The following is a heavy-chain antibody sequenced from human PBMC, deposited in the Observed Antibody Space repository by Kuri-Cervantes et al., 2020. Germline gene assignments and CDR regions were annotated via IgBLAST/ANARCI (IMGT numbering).Heavy chain of an antibody. D-gene: IGHD2-8*01. CDR3: ARRMGTYYGMDV. CDR1: GYSFTSYW. Sequence: GSLRLSCKGSGYSFTSYWIGWVRQMPGKGLEWIGRIYTSGSTNYNPSLKSRVTMSVDTSKNQFSLKLSSVTAADTALYYCARRMGTYYGMDVWGQGTTVTVSS. CDR2: IYTSGST. J-gene: IGHJ6*02. V-gene: IGHV4-4*07.